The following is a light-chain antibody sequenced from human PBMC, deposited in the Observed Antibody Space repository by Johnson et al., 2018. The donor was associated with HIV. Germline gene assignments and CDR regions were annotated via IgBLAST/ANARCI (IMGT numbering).Light chain of an antibody. CDR2: EST. CDR1: SSNIGNNY. CDR3: GTWDSRLNVYL. Sequence: QSVLTQPPSVSAAPGQNVTISCSGSSSNIGNNYVSWYQQLPGTAPKLLIYESTNRPSGIPDRFSGSKSGTSATLGISGLQTGDEADYYCGTWDSRLNVYLFGTGTKVTVL. J-gene: IGLJ1*01. V-gene: IGLV1-51*02.